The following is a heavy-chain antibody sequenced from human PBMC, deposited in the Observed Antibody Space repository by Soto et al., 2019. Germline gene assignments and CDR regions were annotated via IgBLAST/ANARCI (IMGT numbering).Heavy chain of an antibody. V-gene: IGHV3-74*01. J-gene: IGHJ5*02. Sequence: GVLRLSCAASGFTFSHYWMHWVRQAPGKGLVWVARINSDGNSANYADSVKGRFTVSRDNAKTTLYLHMNSLRAEDTAVYHCARDAFSGYDTGGWFDPWGQGTLVTVSS. D-gene: IGHD5-12*01. CDR2: INSDGNSA. CDR3: ARDAFSGYDTGGWFDP. CDR1: GFTFSHYW.